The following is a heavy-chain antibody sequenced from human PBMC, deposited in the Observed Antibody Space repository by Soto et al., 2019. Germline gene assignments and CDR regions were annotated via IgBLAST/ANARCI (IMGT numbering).Heavy chain of an antibody. D-gene: IGHD4-17*01. CDR1: GYTLTELS. CDR3: ATWPGGNYGDDRKDY. Sequence: ASVKVSCKVSGYTLTELSMHWVRQAPGKGLEWMGGFDPEDGETIYAQKFQGRVTVTEDTSTDTAYMELSSLRSEDTAVYYCATWPGGNYGDDRKDYWGQGTLVTVSS. CDR2: FDPEDGET. J-gene: IGHJ4*02. V-gene: IGHV1-24*01.